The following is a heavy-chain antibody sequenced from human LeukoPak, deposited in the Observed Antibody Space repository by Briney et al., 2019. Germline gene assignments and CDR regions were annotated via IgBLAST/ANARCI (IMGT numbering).Heavy chain of an antibody. D-gene: IGHD4-17*01. V-gene: IGHV3-21*01. Sequence: GGSLRLSCAASGFTFSSYSMNWVRQAPGKGLEWVSSIGSSSSYIYYADSVKGRFTISRDNAKNSLYLQMNSLRAEDTAVYYCARDPYGDYVGFDYWGQGTLVTVSS. J-gene: IGHJ4*02. CDR2: IGSSSSYI. CDR1: GFTFSSYS. CDR3: ARDPYGDYVGFDY.